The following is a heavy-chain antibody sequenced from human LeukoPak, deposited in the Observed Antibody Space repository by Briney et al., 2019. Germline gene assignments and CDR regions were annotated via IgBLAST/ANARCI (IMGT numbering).Heavy chain of an antibody. D-gene: IGHD2-21*02. Sequence: SETLSLTCTVSGGSISSYYWSWIRQPPGKRLEWIGYFYYSGSTNYNPSLKSRVTISVDTSKNQFSLKLSSVTAADTAVYYCARYYCGGHCYGFDYWGQGTLVTVSS. CDR2: FYYSGST. J-gene: IGHJ4*02. CDR3: ARYYCGGHCYGFDY. V-gene: IGHV4-59*01. CDR1: GGSISSYY.